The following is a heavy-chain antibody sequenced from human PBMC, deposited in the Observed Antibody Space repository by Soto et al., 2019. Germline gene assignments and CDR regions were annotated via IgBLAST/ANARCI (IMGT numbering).Heavy chain of an antibody. CDR2: ISAYNGNT. J-gene: IGHJ6*03. D-gene: IGHD3-3*01. CDR3: ARDGSGYDFWSGYYTRNYYYYYMDV. V-gene: IGHV1-18*01. Sequence: GASVKVSCKASGYTFTSYGIRWVRQAPGQGLEWMGWISAYNGNTNYAQKLQGRVTMTTDTSTSTAYMELRSLRSDDTAVYYCARDGSGYDFWSGYYTRNYYYYYMDVWGKGTTVTVSS. CDR1: GYTFTSYG.